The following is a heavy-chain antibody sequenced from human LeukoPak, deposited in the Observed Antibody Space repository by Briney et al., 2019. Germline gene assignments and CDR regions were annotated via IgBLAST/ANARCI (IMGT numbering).Heavy chain of an antibody. Sequence: SETLSLTCTVSGVSIISYYWSWIRQPPGKGLEWIGEINHSGSTNYNPSLESRVTISVDTSKNQFSLKLSSVTAADTAVYYCARVTRVRGVAFDIWGQGTLVTVSS. V-gene: IGHV4-34*01. D-gene: IGHD3-10*01. J-gene: IGHJ4*02. CDR2: INHSGST. CDR3: ARVTRVRGVAFDI. CDR1: GVSIISYY.